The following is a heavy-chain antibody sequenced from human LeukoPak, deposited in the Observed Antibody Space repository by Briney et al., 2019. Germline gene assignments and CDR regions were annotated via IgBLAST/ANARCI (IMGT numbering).Heavy chain of an antibody. CDR2: IYYSGST. Sequence: PSETLSLTCTVSGASISSSSYYWGWIRQPPGKGLEWIGSIYYSGSTYYNPSLKSRVTISLDTSKKQFSLKLSSVTAADTAVYYCARDDPTSAVAGDYWGQGTLVTVSS. D-gene: IGHD6-19*01. V-gene: IGHV4-39*07. CDR3: ARDDPTSAVAGDY. CDR1: GASISSSSYY. J-gene: IGHJ4*02.